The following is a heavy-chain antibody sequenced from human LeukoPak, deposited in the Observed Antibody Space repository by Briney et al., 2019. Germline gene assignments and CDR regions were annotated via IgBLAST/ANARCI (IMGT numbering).Heavy chain of an antibody. V-gene: IGHV4-39*02. CDR2: IYYSGST. J-gene: IGHJ4*02. CDR1: GGSISGSSYY. D-gene: IGHD6-13*01. Sequence: PSETLSLTCTVSGGSISGSSYYWGWIRQPPGKGLEWIGSIYYSGSTYYNPSLKSRVTISVDTSKNQFSLKLNSVTATDTAVYYCARGFQQLASLWGQGTLVTVSS. CDR3: ARGFQQLASL.